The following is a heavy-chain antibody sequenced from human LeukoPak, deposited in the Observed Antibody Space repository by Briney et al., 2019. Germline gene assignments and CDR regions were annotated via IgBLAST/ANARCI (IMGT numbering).Heavy chain of an antibody. V-gene: IGHV3-23*01. CDR3: ARTAGIDYSDSGSPYNYFDY. J-gene: IGHJ4*02. D-gene: IGHD3-10*01. Sequence: GESLRLSCEASGFTFSNYAMSWVRQAPGKGLEWVSSISGSSDNTNYADPVKGRFTISRDISKNTLYLQMNSLRADDTAVYYCARTAGIDYSDSGSPYNYFDYWGQGTLVTVSS. CDR1: GFTFSNYA. CDR2: ISGSSDNT.